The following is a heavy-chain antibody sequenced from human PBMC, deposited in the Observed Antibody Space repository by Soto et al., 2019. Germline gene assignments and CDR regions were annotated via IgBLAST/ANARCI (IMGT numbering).Heavy chain of an antibody. V-gene: IGHV3-33*01. CDR2: IWYDGSNK. D-gene: IGHD6-19*01. J-gene: IGHJ4*02. Sequence: PGGALRLSCAASGFTFSSYGMHWVRQAPGKGLEWVAVIWYDGSNKYYADSVKGRFTISRDNSKNTLYLQMSSLRAEDTAVYYCARGFTQWLVLTDYWGQGTLVTVSS. CDR1: GFTFSSYG. CDR3: ARGFTQWLVLTDY.